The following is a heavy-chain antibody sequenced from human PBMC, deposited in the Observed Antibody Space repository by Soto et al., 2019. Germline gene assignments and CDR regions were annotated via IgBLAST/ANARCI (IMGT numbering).Heavy chain of an antibody. CDR3: ARDRPDCSGGSCHEDYFDY. Sequence: QVQLQESGPGLVKPSETLSLTCTVSGGSVSSGSYYWSWIRQPPGKGLEWMGYIYYSGSTNYNPSLKSRVTISVDTSKNQFSLKLSSVTAADTAVYYCARDRPDCSGGSCHEDYFDYWGQGTLVTVSS. J-gene: IGHJ4*02. V-gene: IGHV4-61*01. CDR1: GGSVSSGSYY. CDR2: IYYSGST. D-gene: IGHD2-15*01.